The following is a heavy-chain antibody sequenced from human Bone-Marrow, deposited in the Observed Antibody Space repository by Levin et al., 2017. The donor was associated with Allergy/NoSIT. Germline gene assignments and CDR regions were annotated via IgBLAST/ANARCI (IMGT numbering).Heavy chain of an antibody. CDR2: IYTSGST. D-gene: IGHD6-19*01. J-gene: IGHJ6*03. Sequence: KASETLSLTCTVSGGSISSGSYYWSWIRQPAGKGLEWIGRIYTSGSTNYNPSLKSRVTISVDTSKNQFSLKLSSVTAADTAVYYCARDHYSGWYVPPYYYYYMDVWGKGTTVTVSS. CDR3: ARDHYSGWYVPPYYYYYMDV. CDR1: GGSISSGSYY. V-gene: IGHV4-61*02.